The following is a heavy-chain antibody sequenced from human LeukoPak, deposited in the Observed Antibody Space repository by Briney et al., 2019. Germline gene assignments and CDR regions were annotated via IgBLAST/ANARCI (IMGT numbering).Heavy chain of an antibody. J-gene: IGHJ4*02. CDR3: ARHAEYNSGWHFYLDH. V-gene: IGHV4-39*01. CDR1: GVTTTNGIYY. D-gene: IGHD6-19*01. Sequence: SETLSLTCTVSGVTTTNGIYYWAWIRQSPGKGLEWIGSVHNVGSTYYNLSLRSRVTMSIDTSKNQFSLRLNSVTAADTAVYYCARHAEYNSGWHFYLDHWGQGILVTVSS. CDR2: VHNVGST.